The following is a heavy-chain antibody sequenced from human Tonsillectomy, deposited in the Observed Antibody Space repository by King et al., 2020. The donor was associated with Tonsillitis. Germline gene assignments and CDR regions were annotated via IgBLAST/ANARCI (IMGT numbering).Heavy chain of an antibody. Sequence: QLVQSGAEVKKPGVSVKVSCKASGYIFINYYMHWVRQAPGQGLEWMGIINPSGGSTSYAQKFQGRVTMTRDTSTSTVYMELSSLRSEDTAVYYCTRGGGDIMLTYYWGQGTLVTVSS. CDR2: INPSGGST. J-gene: IGHJ4*02. D-gene: IGHD2-21*02. CDR3: TRGGGDIMLTYY. CDR1: GYIFINYY. V-gene: IGHV1-46*01.